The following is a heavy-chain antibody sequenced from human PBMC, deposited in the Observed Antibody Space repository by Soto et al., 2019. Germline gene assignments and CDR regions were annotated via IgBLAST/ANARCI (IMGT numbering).Heavy chain of an antibody. CDR2: IYYSGST. J-gene: IGHJ4*02. CDR3: AREEYYYGSGSYYFDY. V-gene: IGHV4-59*01. D-gene: IGHD3-10*01. CDR1: GGSISSYY. Sequence: SETLSLTCTVSGGSISSYYWSWIRQPPGKGLEWIGYIYYSGSTNYNPSLKSRVTLSVDTSKNQFSLKLSSVTAADTAVYYCAREEYYYGSGSYYFDYWGQGTLVTAPQ.